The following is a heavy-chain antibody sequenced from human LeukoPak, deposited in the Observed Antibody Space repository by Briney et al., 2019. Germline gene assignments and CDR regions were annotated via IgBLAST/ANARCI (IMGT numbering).Heavy chain of an antibody. V-gene: IGHV3-30*18. CDR3: AKDLRIAVAGSQIDY. CDR1: GFTFSSYG. D-gene: IGHD6-19*01. CDR2: ISYDGSNK. Sequence: GGSLRLSCAASGFTFSSYGMHWVRQAPGKGLEWVAVISYDGSNKYYADSVKGRFTISRDNSKNTLYLQMNSLRAEDTAVYYCAKDLRIAVAGSQIDYWGQGTLVTVSS. J-gene: IGHJ4*02.